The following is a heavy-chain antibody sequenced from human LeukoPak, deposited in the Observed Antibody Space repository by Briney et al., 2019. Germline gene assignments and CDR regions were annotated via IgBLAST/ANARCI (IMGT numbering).Heavy chain of an antibody. CDR3: ARARGYCSGGSCYYYFDY. CDR2: ILPIFGTA. V-gene: IGHV1-69*06. D-gene: IGHD2-15*01. J-gene: IGHJ4*02. CDR1: GGTFSSYA. Sequence: SVNLSCKPSGGTFSSYAISWVRQAARQGLEWMGGILPIFGTANYAQKFQGRVTSTADKSTSTAYMELSSLRSEDTAVYYCARARGYCSGGSCYYYFDYWGQGTLVTVSS.